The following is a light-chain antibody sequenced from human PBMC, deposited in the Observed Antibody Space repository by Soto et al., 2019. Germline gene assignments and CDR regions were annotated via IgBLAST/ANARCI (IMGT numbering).Light chain of an antibody. CDR1: QSVSGW. Sequence: DIDMTQSPSTVSASVGDTVSFTCRASQSVSGWLPWYHQKPGEAPKLLIYDASALPRGVPSRFSGSGSGTKFTLTIASLQPDDFATYYCQQYETFSGTFGPGTKVDI. V-gene: IGKV1-5*01. CDR3: QQYETFSGT. J-gene: IGKJ1*01. CDR2: DAS.